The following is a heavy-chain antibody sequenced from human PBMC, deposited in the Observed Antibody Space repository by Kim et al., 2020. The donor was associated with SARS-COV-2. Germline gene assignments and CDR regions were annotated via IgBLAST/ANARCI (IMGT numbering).Heavy chain of an antibody. CDR3: AKGGRRTEYRGPRRIDY. CDR1: GFTFSSYG. J-gene: IGHJ4*01. CDR2: ISYDGSNK. Sequence: GGSLRLSCAASGFTFSSYGMHWVRQAPGKGLEWVAVISYDGSNKYYADSVKGRFTISRDNSKNTLYLQMNSLRAEDTAVYYCAKGGRRTEYRGPRRIDY. V-gene: IGHV3-30*18. D-gene: IGHD1-26*01.